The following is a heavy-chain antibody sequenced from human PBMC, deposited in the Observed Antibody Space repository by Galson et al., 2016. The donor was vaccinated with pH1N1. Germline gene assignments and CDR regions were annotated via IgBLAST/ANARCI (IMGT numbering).Heavy chain of an antibody. CDR3: ATGRYNSGWLDF. D-gene: IGHD3-10*01. Sequence: VKVSCKASRGTFSRYAVSWVQQAPGKGLEWMGHVDPEDNEIIYAAKFQGRVTISADTSVDTAYMELNRLTSEDTAVYYCATGRYNSGWLDFWGQGTLVTVSS. CDR1: RGTFSRYA. V-gene: IGHV1-69-2*01. CDR2: VDPEDNEI. J-gene: IGHJ5*01.